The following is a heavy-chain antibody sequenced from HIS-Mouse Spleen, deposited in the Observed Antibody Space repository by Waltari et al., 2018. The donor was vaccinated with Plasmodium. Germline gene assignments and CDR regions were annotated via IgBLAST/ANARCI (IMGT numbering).Heavy chain of an antibody. CDR2: IYHSGST. Sequence: QVQLQESGPGLVKPSETLSLTCTVSGYSISSGYYWGWIRQPPGKGLEWIGSIYHSGSTYYNPSLKSRVTISVDTSKNQFSLKLSSVTAADPAVYYCARVDYGSGDYYYYYGMDVWGQGTTVTVSS. J-gene: IGHJ6*02. CDR1: GYSISSGYY. V-gene: IGHV4-38-2*02. CDR3: ARVDYGSGDYYYYYGMDV. D-gene: IGHD3-10*01.